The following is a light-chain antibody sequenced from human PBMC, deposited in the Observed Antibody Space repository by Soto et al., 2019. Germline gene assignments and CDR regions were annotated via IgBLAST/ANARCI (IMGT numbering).Light chain of an antibody. CDR2: DIS. CDR1: KGVRTH. V-gene: IGKV1-39*01. CDR3: QQSFRIPT. J-gene: IGKJ1*01. Sequence: DIQMTQSPSSLSASVGDRVIITCRASKGVRTHLNWYQQRPGKVPKLLINDISNLQRGVPSRFSGSGSGTDFTLTISSLQPEDIATYFCQQSFRIPTFGQGTKVDIK.